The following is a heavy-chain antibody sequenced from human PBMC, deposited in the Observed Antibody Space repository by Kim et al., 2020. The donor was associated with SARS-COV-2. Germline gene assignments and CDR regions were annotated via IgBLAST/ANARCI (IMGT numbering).Heavy chain of an antibody. CDR3: TRDKYGRYYDEGSDY. CDR1: GFTFGDYA. V-gene: IGHV3-49*03. J-gene: IGHJ4*02. Sequence: GGSLRLSCTASGFTFGDYAMSWFRQAPGKGLEWVGFIRSKAYGGTTEYAASVKGRFTISRDDSKSIAYLQMNSLKTEDTAVYYCTRDKYGRYYDEGSDYWGQGTLVTVSS. CDR2: IRSKAYGGTT. D-gene: IGHD3-3*01.